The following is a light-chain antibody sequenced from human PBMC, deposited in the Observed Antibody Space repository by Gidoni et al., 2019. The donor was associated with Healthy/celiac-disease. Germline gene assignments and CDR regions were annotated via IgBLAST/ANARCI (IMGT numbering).Light chain of an antibody. J-gene: IGLJ2*01. V-gene: IGLV3-1*01. CDR3: QAWDSSTAV. CDR1: QLGDKY. Sequence: SYELTQPPSVSVSPGQTASITCSGDQLGDKYACWYQQKPSQPPVLVIYQDSKRPSGIPERFSGSNSGNTATLTISGTQAMDEADYYCQAWDSSTAVFGGGTKLTVL. CDR2: QDS.